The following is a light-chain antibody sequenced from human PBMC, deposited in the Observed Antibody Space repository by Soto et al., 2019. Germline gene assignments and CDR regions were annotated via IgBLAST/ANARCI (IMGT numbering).Light chain of an antibody. V-gene: IGLV2-14*01. CDR2: EVS. Sequence: QSVLTQPASVSESPGQSITISCTGTSSDVGAYKYVTWHQQSPGKAPKLILFEVSNRPSGVSSRFSGSRSGNTASLTISGLHPEDEGYYYCSSYATGTTLVFGGGTQLTVL. CDR1: SSDVGAYKY. J-gene: IGLJ2*01. CDR3: SSYATGTTLV.